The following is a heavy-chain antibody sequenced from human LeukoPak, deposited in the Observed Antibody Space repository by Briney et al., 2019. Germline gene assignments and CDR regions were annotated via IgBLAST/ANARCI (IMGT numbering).Heavy chain of an antibody. D-gene: IGHD1-26*01. Sequence: GGSLRLSCAASGFTFSSYGMHWVRQAPGKGLEWVAVIWYDGSNKYYADSVKGRFTISRDNSKNTLYLQMNGLRAEDTAVYYCARERVGATSLDIWGQGTMVTVSS. J-gene: IGHJ3*02. CDR3: ARERVGATSLDI. CDR1: GFTFSSYG. V-gene: IGHV3-33*01. CDR2: IWYDGSNK.